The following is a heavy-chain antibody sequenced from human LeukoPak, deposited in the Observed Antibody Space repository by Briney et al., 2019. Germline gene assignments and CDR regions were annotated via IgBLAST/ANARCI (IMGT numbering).Heavy chain of an antibody. CDR1: GYTFTGYY. CDR2: INPNSGGT. J-gene: IGHJ4*02. Sequence: ASVKVSCKASGYTFTGYYMHWVRQAPGQGLEWMGWINPNSGGTNYAQKFQGRVTMTRDTSISTAYMELSRLRSDDTAVYYCARGTEGWFGELPIFDYWGQGTLVTVSS. CDR3: ARGTEGWFGELPIFDY. V-gene: IGHV1-2*02. D-gene: IGHD3-10*01.